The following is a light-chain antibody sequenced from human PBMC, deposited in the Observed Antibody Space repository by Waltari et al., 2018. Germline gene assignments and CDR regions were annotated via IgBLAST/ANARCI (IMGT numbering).Light chain of an antibody. Sequence: SSELTQDPAVSVALGQTLRITCQGDTLRTSYATWYQVKPGQAPLLVMYGKDKRPSGIPDRIAGSSSGTTSSLTITGAQAEDEADYYCSSRNGGASQVVFAGGTKVTVL. J-gene: IGLJ2*01. CDR1: TLRTSY. V-gene: IGLV3-19*01. CDR3: SSRNGGASQVV. CDR2: GKD.